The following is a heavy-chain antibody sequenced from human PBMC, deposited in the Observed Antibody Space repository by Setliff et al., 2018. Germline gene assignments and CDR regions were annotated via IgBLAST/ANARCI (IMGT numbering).Heavy chain of an antibody. CDR3: ASLFAGDFDY. CDR2: IYYSGST. Sequence: SETLSLTCTVSGGSISSGGYYWSWIRQHPGKGLEWIGYIYYSGSTYYNPSLKSRVTISVDTSKNQFSLKLSSVTAADTAVYYCASLFAGDFDYWGQGTLVTVSS. V-gene: IGHV4-31*03. J-gene: IGHJ4*02. CDR1: GGSISSGGYY.